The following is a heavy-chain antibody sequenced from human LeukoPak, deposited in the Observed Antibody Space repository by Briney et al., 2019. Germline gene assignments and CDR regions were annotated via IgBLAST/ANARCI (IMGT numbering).Heavy chain of an antibody. J-gene: IGHJ4*02. CDR3: ARRAGIAVDKNVVGY. Sequence: EASVKVSCKASGYTFTSYGISWVRQAPGQGLEWMGWISAYNGNTNYAQKLQGRVTMTTDTSTSTAYMELSSLRSEDTAVYYCARRAGIAVDKNVVGYWGQGTLVTVSS. V-gene: IGHV1-18*01. CDR1: GYTFTSYG. CDR2: ISAYNGNT. D-gene: IGHD6-19*01.